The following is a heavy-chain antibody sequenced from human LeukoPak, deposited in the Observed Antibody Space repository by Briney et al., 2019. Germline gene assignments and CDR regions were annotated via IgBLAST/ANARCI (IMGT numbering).Heavy chain of an antibody. V-gene: IGHV5-51*01. CDR2: IYPDDSDT. Sequence: EASLQISCKTSGYSFTTYWIGWVRQMPRTGLQWGVAIYPDDSDTRYSPSFQGQVVISDDRSIRTAYLQWNAPETSDAAMYYCVRQRGASGTINRFDPWGQGTLVTVSS. D-gene: IGHD3-10*01. CDR3: VRQRGASGTINRFDP. CDR1: GYSFTTYW. J-gene: IGHJ5*02.